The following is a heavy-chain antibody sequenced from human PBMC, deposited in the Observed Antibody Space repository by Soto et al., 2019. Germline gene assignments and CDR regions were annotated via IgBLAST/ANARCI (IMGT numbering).Heavy chain of an antibody. J-gene: IGHJ3*02. Sequence: ASVKVSCKASGYTFTDNYVHWVRQAPGQGLEWMGWINPNSGGTKYVQNFQGWVTMTRDTSISTAYMEVSRLRSDDTAVYYCARAGTSGNYYDAFDIWGQGTLVTVS. V-gene: IGHV1-2*04. CDR2: INPNSGGT. D-gene: IGHD1-26*01. CDR1: GYTFTDNY. CDR3: ARAGTSGNYYDAFDI.